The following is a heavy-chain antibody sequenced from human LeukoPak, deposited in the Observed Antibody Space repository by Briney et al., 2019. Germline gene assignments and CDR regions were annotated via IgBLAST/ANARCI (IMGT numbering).Heavy chain of an antibody. CDR3: ARFCTNGVCYGPGFYYYGMDV. V-gene: IGHV1-69*04. J-gene: IGHJ6*02. CDR2: IIPILGIA. Sequence: SVKVSCKASGGTFSSYAISWVRQAPGQGLAWMGRIIPILGIANYAQKFQGRVTITADKSTSTAYMELSSLRSEDTAVYYCARFCTNGVCYGPGFYYYGMDVWGQGTTVTVSS. CDR1: GGTFSSYA. D-gene: IGHD2-8*01.